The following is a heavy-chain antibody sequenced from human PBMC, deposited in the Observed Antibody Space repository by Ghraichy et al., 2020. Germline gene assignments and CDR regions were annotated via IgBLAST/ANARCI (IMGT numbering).Heavy chain of an antibody. CDR2: ISGSGGST. J-gene: IGHJ4*02. Sequence: GGSLRLSCAASGFTFSSYAMSWVRQAPGKGLEWVSAISGSGGSTYYADSVKGRFTISRDNSKNTLYLQMNSLRAEDTAVYYCAKDRDGITMIPLFDYWGQGTLVTVSS. CDR3: AKDRDGITMIPLFDY. V-gene: IGHV3-23*01. D-gene: IGHD3-22*01. CDR1: GFTFSSYA.